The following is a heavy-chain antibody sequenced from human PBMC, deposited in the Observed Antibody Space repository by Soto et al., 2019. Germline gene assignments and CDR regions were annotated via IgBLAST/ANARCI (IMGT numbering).Heavy chain of an antibody. CDR2: IYTSGST. CDR1: GGSISSYY. D-gene: IGHD1-26*01. J-gene: IGHJ5*02. CDR3: ARDLLIVGVTGWFDP. Sequence: PSETLSLTCTVSGGSISSYYWSWIRQPAGKGLEWIGRIYTSGSTNYNPSLKSRVTMSVDTSKNQFSLKLSSVTAADTAVYYCARDLLIVGVTGWFDPWGQGXLVTVYS. V-gene: IGHV4-4*07.